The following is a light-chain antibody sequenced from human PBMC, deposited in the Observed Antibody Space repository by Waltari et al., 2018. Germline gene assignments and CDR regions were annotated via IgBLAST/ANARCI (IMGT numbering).Light chain of an antibody. CDR3: QQRTNWPLIT. CDR1: QGVSSH. V-gene: IGKV3-11*01. J-gene: IGKJ5*01. CDR2: DAS. Sequence: EIVLTQSPATLSLSPGERATLSCRASQGVSSHLAWYQQKPGQAPRLPIFDASNRATGIPARFRGSGSGTDFTLSITSLEPEDFAIYYCQQRTNWPLITFGPGTRLEIK.